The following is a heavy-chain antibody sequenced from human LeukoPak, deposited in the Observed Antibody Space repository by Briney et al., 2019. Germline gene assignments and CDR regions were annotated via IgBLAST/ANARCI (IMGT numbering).Heavy chain of an antibody. Sequence: GGSLRLSCAASGFTFSSYGMHWVRQAPDKGLEWVAFIRYDGSNKYYADSVKGRFTISRDNSKNTLYLQMNSLRAEDTAVYYCAKDRLRYYYYYYMDVWGKGTTVTVSS. CDR1: GFTFSSYG. V-gene: IGHV3-30*02. CDR3: AKDRLRYYYYYYMDV. CDR2: IRYDGSNK. J-gene: IGHJ6*03.